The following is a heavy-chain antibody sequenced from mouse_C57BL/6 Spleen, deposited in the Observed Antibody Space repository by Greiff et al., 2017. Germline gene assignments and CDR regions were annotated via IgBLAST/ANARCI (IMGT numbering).Heavy chain of an antibody. V-gene: IGHV5-17*01. Sequence: EVQGVESGGGLVKPGGSLKLSCAASGFTFSDSGMHWVRQAPEKGLEWVAYISSGSSTISYADTVKGRFTISRDNAKNTLFLQMTSLRSEDTAMYYCARKNSNYLAWFAYWGQGTLVTVSA. CDR2: ISSGSSTI. J-gene: IGHJ3*01. D-gene: IGHD2-5*01. CDR1: GFTFSDSG. CDR3: ARKNSNYLAWFAY.